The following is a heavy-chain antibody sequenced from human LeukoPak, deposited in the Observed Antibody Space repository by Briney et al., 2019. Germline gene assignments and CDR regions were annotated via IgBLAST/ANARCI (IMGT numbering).Heavy chain of an antibody. Sequence: GGSLRLSCAASGFTFSSYSMNWVRQAPGEGLEWVSSISSSSSYIYYADSVKGRFTISRDNAKNSLYLQMNSLRAEDTAVYYCARDHYCGGDCQIDYWGQGTLVTVSS. CDR3: ARDHYCGGDCQIDY. CDR1: GFTFSSYS. D-gene: IGHD2-21*02. V-gene: IGHV3-21*01. J-gene: IGHJ4*02. CDR2: ISSSSSYI.